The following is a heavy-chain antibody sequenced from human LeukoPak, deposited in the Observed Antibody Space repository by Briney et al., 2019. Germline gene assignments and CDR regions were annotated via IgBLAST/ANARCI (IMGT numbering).Heavy chain of an antibody. D-gene: IGHD6-19*01. Sequence: GGSLRLSCAASGFTFSSCAMSWVRQAPGKGLEWVSAISGSGGSTYYADSVKGRFTISRDNSKNTLHLQMNSLRAEDTAVYYCASGGIAVALIDYWGQGTLVTVSS. CDR3: ASGGIAVALIDY. V-gene: IGHV3-23*01. CDR2: ISGSGGST. J-gene: IGHJ4*02. CDR1: GFTFSSCA.